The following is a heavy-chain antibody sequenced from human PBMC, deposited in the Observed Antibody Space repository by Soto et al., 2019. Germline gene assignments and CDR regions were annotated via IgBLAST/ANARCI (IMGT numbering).Heavy chain of an antibody. CDR2: ISYDGTKR. J-gene: IGHJ4*02. D-gene: IGHD6-19*01. CDR3: AKAPIAVAGSYLHY. CDR1: GFTFSTYG. V-gene: IGHV3-30*18. Sequence: QVQLVESGGGVVQPGRSLTLSCVVSGFTFSTYGMHWVRQAPGKGLEWVALISYDGTKRYYAASVKGRVTISRDNSKNTVYLEMNRLTADDTAVYYCAKAPIAVAGSYLHYWGQGTLVIASS.